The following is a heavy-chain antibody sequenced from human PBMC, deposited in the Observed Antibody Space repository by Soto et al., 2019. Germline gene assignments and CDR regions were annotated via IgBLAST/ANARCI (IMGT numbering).Heavy chain of an antibody. J-gene: IGHJ6*02. Sequence: QVQLQESGPGLVKPSETLSLTCTVSGGSISSYYWSWIRQPPGKGLEWIGYIYYSGSTNYNPSPKGRVTISVDTSKNQFSLKLSSVTAADTAVYYCARDRITMVRGVIQYYYYGMDVWGQGTTVTVSS. CDR2: IYYSGST. CDR3: ARDRITMVRGVIQYYYYGMDV. V-gene: IGHV4-59*01. CDR1: GGSISSYY. D-gene: IGHD3-10*01.